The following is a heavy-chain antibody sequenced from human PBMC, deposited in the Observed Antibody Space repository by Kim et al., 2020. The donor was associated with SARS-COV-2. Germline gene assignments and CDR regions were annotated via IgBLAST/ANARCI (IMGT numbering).Heavy chain of an antibody. CDR2: SYSGRT. Sequence: SYSGRTNYNPSLKSRVTISVDTSKNQFSLKLSSVTAADTAVYYCAREDGYWGQGTLVTVSS. V-gene: IGHV4-59*01. J-gene: IGHJ4*02. CDR3: AREDGY.